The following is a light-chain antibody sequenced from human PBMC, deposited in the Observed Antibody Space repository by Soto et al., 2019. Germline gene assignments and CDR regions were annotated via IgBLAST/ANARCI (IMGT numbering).Light chain of an antibody. J-gene: IGLJ2*01. CDR2: GNR. CDR3: QSYDISLSGVV. CDR1: SSNIGAGYE. Sequence: QSVLTQPPSVSGAPGQRVTISCTGSSSNIGAGYEVHWYQHLPGTAPKVLIYGNRHRPSGVPDRFSGSKSGTSASLAITGLQAGDEADYYCQSYDISLSGVVFGGGTKLTVL. V-gene: IGLV1-40*01.